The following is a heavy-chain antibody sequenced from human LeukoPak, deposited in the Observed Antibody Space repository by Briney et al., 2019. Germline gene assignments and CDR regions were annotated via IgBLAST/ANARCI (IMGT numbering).Heavy chain of an antibody. V-gene: IGHV3-48*01. CDR1: GFTFSGYS. Sequence: PGGSLKLSCAASGFTFSGYSMNWVRQAPGKGLEWVSYISSSSSTIYYADSVKGRFTISRDNAKNSLYLQMNSLRAEDTAVYYCARSSSSSSYYYYGMDVWGQGTTVTVSS. CDR2: ISSSSSTI. J-gene: IGHJ6*02. CDR3: ARSSSSSSYYYYGMDV. D-gene: IGHD6-6*01.